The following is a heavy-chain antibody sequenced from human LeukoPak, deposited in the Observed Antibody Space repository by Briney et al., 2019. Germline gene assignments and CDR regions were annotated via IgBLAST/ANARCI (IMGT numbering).Heavy chain of an antibody. CDR1: GGSLSGHY. CDR3: ARQLDYYDSSGYYYNFDY. Sequence: SETLSLTCAVHGGSLSGHYCIWIRQAPGKGLEWIGEINHSGSPNYSPSFKSRVTISADTSKNQFSLSLRSVTAADTAVYYCARQLDYYDSSGYYYNFDYWGQGTLVTVSS. J-gene: IGHJ4*02. CDR2: INHSGSP. V-gene: IGHV4-34*01. D-gene: IGHD3-22*01.